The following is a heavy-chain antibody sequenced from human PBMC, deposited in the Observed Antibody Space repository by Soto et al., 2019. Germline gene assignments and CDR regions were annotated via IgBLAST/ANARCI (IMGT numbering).Heavy chain of an antibody. CDR1: GFTVGDYA. CDR3: TTGIRVTTYVLDY. CDR2: IRSKAYGGTT. J-gene: IGHJ4*02. V-gene: IGHV3-49*03. D-gene: IGHD4-17*01. Sequence: SLRLSCPASGFTVGDYALSWFRQAPGKGLEWVGFIRSKAYGGTTEYAASVKGRFTISRDDSKSIAYLQVNSLKTEDTAVYYCTTGIRVTTYVLDYWGQGTLVTVSS.